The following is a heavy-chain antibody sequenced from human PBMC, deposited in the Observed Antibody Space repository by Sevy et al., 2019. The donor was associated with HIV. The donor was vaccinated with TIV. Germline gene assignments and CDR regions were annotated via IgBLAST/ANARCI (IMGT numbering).Heavy chain of an antibody. CDR1: GFIFSSYE. CDR3: AGDLPPSATTVSHFDY. Sequence: GESLKISCVASGFIFSSYEMNWVRQAPGKGLEWVSYITNSGSSVYYSDPVRGRFTISRDNAKNSLFLQMNSLRAEDTAPDYCAGDLPPSATTVSHFDYWGRGTLVTVSS. J-gene: IGHJ4*02. V-gene: IGHV3-48*03. D-gene: IGHD4-17*01. CDR2: ITNSGSSV.